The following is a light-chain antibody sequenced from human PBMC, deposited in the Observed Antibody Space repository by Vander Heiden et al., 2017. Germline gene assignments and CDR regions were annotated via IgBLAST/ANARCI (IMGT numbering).Light chain of an antibody. CDR1: QSIGSS. CDR3: QQSSSLPPT. J-gene: IGKJ1*01. CDR2: YAS. Sequence: EIVLTQSPDFHSVTPKEKVTITCRASQSIGSSLHWYQQKPDQSPKLLIKYASQSFAGVPSRFSGSGSGTDFTLTINSLEAEDAATYYCQQSSSLPPTFGQGTKVEIK. V-gene: IGKV6-21*01.